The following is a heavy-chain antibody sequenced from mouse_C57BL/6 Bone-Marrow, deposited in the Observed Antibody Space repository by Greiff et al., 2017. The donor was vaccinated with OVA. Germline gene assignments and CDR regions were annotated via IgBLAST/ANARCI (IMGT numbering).Heavy chain of an antibody. V-gene: IGHV1-59*01. Sequence: QVQLQQPGAELVRPGTSVKLSCKASGYTFTSYWMHWVKQRPGQGLEWIGVIDPSDSYTNYNQKFKGKATLTVDTSSSTAYMQLSSLTSEDSAGYYCAREGDAMDYWGQGTSVTVSS. CDR2: IDPSDSYT. CDR3: AREGDAMDY. J-gene: IGHJ4*01. CDR1: GYTFTSYW.